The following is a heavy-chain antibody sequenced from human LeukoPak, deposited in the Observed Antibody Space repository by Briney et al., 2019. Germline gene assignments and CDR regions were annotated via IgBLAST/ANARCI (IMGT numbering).Heavy chain of an antibody. D-gene: IGHD3-10*01. CDR2: MNPNSGNT. V-gene: IGHV1-8*01. CDR3: ARDLEYGAGSYGDY. Sequence: ASVKVSCKASGYTFTSYDINWVRQATGQGLEWMGWMNPNSGNTGYAQKVQGRVTMTTDTSTSTAYMELRSLRSDGTAVYYCARDLEYGAGSYGDYWGQGTLVTVSS. J-gene: IGHJ4*02. CDR1: GYTFTSYD.